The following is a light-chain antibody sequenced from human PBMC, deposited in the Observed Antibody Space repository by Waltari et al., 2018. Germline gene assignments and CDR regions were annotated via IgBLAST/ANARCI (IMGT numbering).Light chain of an antibody. J-gene: IGLJ2*01. CDR3: ASWDDSLRIVL. CDR2: NTH. V-gene: IGLV1-44*01. CDR1: SSNIGRNT. Sequence: QSVLTQPPSASGTPGQRVTISCSGGSSNIGRNTVNWYQQLPGTAPKLLIYNTHQRPSGVPDQFSGSKSGTSASLAISGLQSDDEADYYCASWDDSLRIVLFGGGTK.